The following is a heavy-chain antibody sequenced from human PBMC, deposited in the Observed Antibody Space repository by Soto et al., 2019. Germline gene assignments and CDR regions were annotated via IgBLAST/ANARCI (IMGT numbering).Heavy chain of an antibody. V-gene: IGHV3-23*01. Sequence: VGSLRLSCAASGFTFSSYAMSWVRQAPGEGLEWVSIITDTGGDTKYADSVRGRFTISRDNSKNTLYLQMSSLRVEDSAVYYCARGSTDAYPGSRIFDFWGRGTLVTVSS. D-gene: IGHD3-10*01. CDR3: ARGSTDAYPGSRIFDF. CDR1: GFTFSSYA. CDR2: ITDTGGDT. J-gene: IGHJ4*02.